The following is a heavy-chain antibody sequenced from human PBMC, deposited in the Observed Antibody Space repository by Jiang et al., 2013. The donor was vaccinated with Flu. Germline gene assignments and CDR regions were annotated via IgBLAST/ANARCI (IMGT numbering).Heavy chain of an antibody. CDR2: IVSHGGST. D-gene: IGHD3-16*01. Sequence: GLVQPGGSLRLSCAASGFTFSSYAMHWVRQAPGKGLEYVSAIVSHGGSTYYANSVKGRFTISRDNSKNTLYLQMDSLRAEDMAVYYCARPFHDSIMNFDAFDMWGQGTMVAVSS. CDR3: ARPFHDSIMNFDAFDM. J-gene: IGHJ3*02. CDR1: GFTFSSYA. V-gene: IGHV3-64*01.